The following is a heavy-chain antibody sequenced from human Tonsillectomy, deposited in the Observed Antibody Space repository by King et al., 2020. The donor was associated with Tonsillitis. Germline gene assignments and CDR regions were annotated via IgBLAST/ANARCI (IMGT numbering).Heavy chain of an antibody. CDR1: GFTFDDYA. V-gene: IGHV3-9*01. CDR3: AKDKNYDSNYYYGMDV. Sequence: VQLVESGGGLVQPGSSLRLSCAASGFTFDDYAMHWVRQAPGKGLEWVSGISWNSGYIGYGDFVKGRFTISRDNAKNSLYLQMNSLRGEDTALYYCAKDKNYDSNYYYGMDVWGQGTTVTVSS. J-gene: IGHJ6*02. D-gene: IGHD3-3*01. CDR2: ISWNSGYI.